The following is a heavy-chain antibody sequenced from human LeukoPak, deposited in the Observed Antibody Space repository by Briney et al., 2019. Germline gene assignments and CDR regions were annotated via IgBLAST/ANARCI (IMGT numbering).Heavy chain of an antibody. CDR2: IKPDGSET. Sequence: GGSLRLSCVASGFPFKGYCMTWVRQSPGKGLDWVANIKPDGSETNYLDSVKGRFTISRDNARDSLFLEMNNLRVDDTAVYYCARDGGELWPLDEWGQGILVTVSS. CDR3: ARDGGELWPLDE. CDR1: GFPFKGYC. J-gene: IGHJ4*02. V-gene: IGHV3-7*01. D-gene: IGHD3-10*01.